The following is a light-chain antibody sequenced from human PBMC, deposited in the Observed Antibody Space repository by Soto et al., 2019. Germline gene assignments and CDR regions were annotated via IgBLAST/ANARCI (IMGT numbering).Light chain of an antibody. CDR1: SSDVGSYKF. CDR2: EGS. J-gene: IGLJ1*01. CDR3: CSYAGSGTYV. V-gene: IGLV2-23*01. Sequence: QSVLTQPASVSGSPGQSITISCTGTSSDVGSYKFVSWYQQHPGKAPKLLIYEGSKRPSGVSNRFSGSKSGNTASLTISGLQAEDEADYYCCSYAGSGTYVFETGTKATVL.